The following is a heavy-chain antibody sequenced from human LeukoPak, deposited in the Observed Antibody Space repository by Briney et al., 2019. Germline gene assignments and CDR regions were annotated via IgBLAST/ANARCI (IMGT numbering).Heavy chain of an antibody. Sequence: PGGSLRLSCAASGFTFSNYAMSWVRQAPGKGLEWVSSISSSGSSTYYADSVKGRFTISRDNSKNTLFLQMNSLRAEDTALYVCMRVGLLWFGEPTNYFDYWGQGTLVTVSS. J-gene: IGHJ4*02. D-gene: IGHD3-10*01. CDR3: MRVGLLWFGEPTNYFDY. CDR1: GFTFSNYA. CDR2: ISSSGSST. V-gene: IGHV3-23*01.